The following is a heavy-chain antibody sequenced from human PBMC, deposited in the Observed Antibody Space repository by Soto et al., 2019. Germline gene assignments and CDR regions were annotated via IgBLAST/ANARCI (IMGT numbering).Heavy chain of an antibody. V-gene: IGHV1-69*18. D-gene: IGHD3-16*01. Sequence: QVQLVQSGAELKKPGSSVKVSCKASGDTFSGYPINWVRQAPGEGREWMGRIIPVFGTTNDAQRFEGRVTFTADESTNTAYMELRGLLSEDTAVYYCARDGGCGELKYWGPGTLVTVSS. CDR2: IIPVFGTT. CDR3: ARDGGCGELKY. J-gene: IGHJ4*02. CDR1: GDTFSGYP.